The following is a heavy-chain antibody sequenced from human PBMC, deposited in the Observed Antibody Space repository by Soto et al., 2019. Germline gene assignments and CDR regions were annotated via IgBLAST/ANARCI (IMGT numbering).Heavy chain of an antibody. CDR1: EFPFSTLG. J-gene: IGHJ5*01. CDR2: ISPDGTTT. CDR3: AKERSFFSGDDS. Sequence: QVQVVESGGGVVQPGTSLRLSCAASEFPFSTLGMHWVRQAPGKGLEWVAVISPDGTTTFYADSVKGRFTISRDNSKNTLYLQMDSLRADDTAVYYCAKERSFFSGDDSWGQGTLVTVSS. V-gene: IGHV3-30*18. D-gene: IGHD5-12*01.